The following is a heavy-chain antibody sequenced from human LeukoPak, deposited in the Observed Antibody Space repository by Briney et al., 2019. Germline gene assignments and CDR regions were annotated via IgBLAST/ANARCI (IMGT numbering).Heavy chain of an antibody. CDR2: IYPGDSDT. J-gene: IGHJ3*02. CDR3: ALGAVRGLRAFDI. Sequence: AESLKISCKGSGYSFTTYWIGWVRQMPGKGLEWMGIIYPGDSDTRYSPSFQGQVTISADKSVSTAYLQWSSLKASDTAMYYCALGAVRGLRAFDIWGQGTMVTVSS. D-gene: IGHD3-10*01. CDR1: GYSFTTYW. V-gene: IGHV5-51*01.